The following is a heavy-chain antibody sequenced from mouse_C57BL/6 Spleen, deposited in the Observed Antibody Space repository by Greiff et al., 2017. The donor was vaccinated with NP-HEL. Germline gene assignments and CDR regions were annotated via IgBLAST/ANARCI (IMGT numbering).Heavy chain of an antibody. Sequence: VQLQQSGPELVKPGASVKISCKASGYAFSSSWMNWVKQRPGKGLEWIGRIYPGDGDTNYNGKFKGKATLTADKSSSTAYMQLSSLTSEDSAVYFCAREWGPYWYFDVWGTGTTVTVSS. CDR1: GYAFSSSW. CDR3: AREWGPYWYFDV. J-gene: IGHJ1*03. CDR2: IYPGDGDT. V-gene: IGHV1-82*01.